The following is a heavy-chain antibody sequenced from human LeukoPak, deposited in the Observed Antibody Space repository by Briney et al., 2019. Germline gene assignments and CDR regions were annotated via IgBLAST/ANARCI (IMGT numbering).Heavy chain of an antibody. CDR1: GDSISSNNW. D-gene: IGHD5-24*01. V-gene: IGHV4-4*02. CDR2: IYHSGST. Sequence: SGTLSLTCAVSGDSISSNNWWSWVRQPPGKGLEWIGEIYHSGSTNYNPSLKSRVTISVDKSKNQFSLKLSSVTAADTAVYYCARTPVEMANYFDYWGQGTLVTVSS. J-gene: IGHJ4*02. CDR3: ARTPVEMANYFDY.